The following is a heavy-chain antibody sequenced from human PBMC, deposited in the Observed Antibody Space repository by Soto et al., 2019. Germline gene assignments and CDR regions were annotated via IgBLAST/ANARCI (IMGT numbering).Heavy chain of an antibody. D-gene: IGHD5-12*01. Sequence: GGSQRLSCAASGFTFSSYAMHWVRQAPGKGLEWVAVISYDGSNKYYADSVKGRFTISRDNSKNTLYLQMNSLRAEDTAVYYCARDRWGEMATITDYWGQGTLVTVSS. V-gene: IGHV3-30-3*01. CDR1: GFTFSSYA. CDR3: ARDRWGEMATITDY. CDR2: ISYDGSNK. J-gene: IGHJ4*02.